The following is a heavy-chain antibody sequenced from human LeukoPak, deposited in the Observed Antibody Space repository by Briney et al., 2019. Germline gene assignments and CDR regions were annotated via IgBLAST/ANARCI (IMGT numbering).Heavy chain of an antibody. CDR3: AQEEQLVLYYYYYGMDV. J-gene: IGHJ6*02. CDR2: ISYDGSNK. CDR1: GFTFSSYG. V-gene: IGHV3-30*18. D-gene: IGHD6-13*01. Sequence: PGGSLRLSCAASGFTFSSYGMHWVRQAPGKGLEWVAVISYDGSNKCYADSVKGRFTISRDNSKNTLYLQMNSLRAEDTAVYYCAQEEQLVLYYYYYGMDVWGQGTTVTVSS.